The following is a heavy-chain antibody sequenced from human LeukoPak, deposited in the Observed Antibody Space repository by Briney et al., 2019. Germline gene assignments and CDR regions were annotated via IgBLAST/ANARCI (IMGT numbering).Heavy chain of an antibody. V-gene: IGHV3-66*01. Sequence: GGSLRLSCVASGFAFSSKYMSWIRQAPGKGVEWVSVIYTGGSTHYPDSVMGRFTISRDDSKNTVSLQINSLRAEDTAVYYCARNLGTLATGGVALDIWGQGTMVTVAS. CDR2: IYTGGST. CDR1: GFAFSSKY. D-gene: IGHD1-14*01. CDR3: ARNLGTLATGGVALDI. J-gene: IGHJ3*02.